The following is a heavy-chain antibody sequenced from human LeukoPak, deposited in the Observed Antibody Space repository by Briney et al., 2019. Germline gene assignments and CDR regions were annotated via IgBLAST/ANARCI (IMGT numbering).Heavy chain of an antibody. CDR2: IYYSGST. D-gene: IGHD6-13*01. CDR3: ARDSGAAGRFDY. V-gene: IGHV4-59*02. CDR1: GGSVSSYY. Sequence: SETLSLTCTVSGGSVSSYYWSWIRQPPGKGLDWIGYIYYSGSTNYNPSLKSRVTISVDTSKNQFSLKLSSVTAADTAVYYCARDSGAAGRFDYWGQGTLVTVSS. J-gene: IGHJ4*02.